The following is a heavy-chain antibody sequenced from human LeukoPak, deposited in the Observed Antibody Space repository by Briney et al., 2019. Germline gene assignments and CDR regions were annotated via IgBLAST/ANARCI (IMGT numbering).Heavy chain of an antibody. V-gene: IGHV3-43D*04. J-gene: IGHJ3*02. CDR2: ISWDGDVT. CDR3: VVGNSPPDALDI. D-gene: IGHD1-1*01. CDR1: GFQFDEYG. Sequence: GGSLRLSCAASGFQFDEYGKHWVRQAPGKGLEWVSFISWDGDVTYFGDSVKGRFTISRDNSKHSLFLEMNSLTPGDIALYLCVVGNSPPDALDIWGQGTMVTVSS.